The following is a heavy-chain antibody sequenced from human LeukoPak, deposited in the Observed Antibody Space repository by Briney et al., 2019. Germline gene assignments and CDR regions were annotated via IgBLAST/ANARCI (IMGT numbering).Heavy chain of an antibody. J-gene: IGHJ4*02. CDR3: ARDRIPWGEPFDK. V-gene: IGHV3-21*01. D-gene: IGHD2/OR15-2a*01. CDR1: GFTFSAYT. CDR2: IRGSGSDM. Sequence: GGSLRLSCAASGFTFSAYTMNWVRQAPGKGLEWVSSIRGSGSDMDYADSVKGRFTISRDNAQNSLYLQMSSLRVEDTAVYYCARDRIPWGEPFDKWGQGTLVTVSS.